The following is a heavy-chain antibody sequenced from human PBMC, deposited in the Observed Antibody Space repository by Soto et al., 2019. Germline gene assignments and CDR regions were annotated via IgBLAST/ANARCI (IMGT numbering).Heavy chain of an antibody. J-gene: IGHJ5*02. CDR3: ARMETFGSLNWFDP. CDR2: MNPGSGDT. V-gene: IGHV1-8*01. CDR1: GYSFTNND. D-gene: IGHD3-16*01. Sequence: ASVKVSCKSSGYSFTNNDVIWVRQATGQGLEWMGWMNPGSGDTGYAQKFQGRVTMTRDISIATAYMELSSLRSDDTAIYYCARMETFGSLNWFDPWGQGTLVTVS.